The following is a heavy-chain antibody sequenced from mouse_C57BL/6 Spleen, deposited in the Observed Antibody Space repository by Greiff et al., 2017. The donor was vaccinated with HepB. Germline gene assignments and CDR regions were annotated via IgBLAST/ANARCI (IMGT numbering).Heavy chain of an antibody. CDR2: FHPYNDDT. CDR3: ARRDSSGYVWFAY. J-gene: IGHJ3*01. Sequence: VKLVESGAELVKPGASVKMSCKASGYTFTTYPIEWMKQNHGKSLEWIGNFHPYNDDTKYNEKFKGKATLTVEKSSSTVYLELSRLTSDDSAVYYGARRDSSGYVWFAYWGQGTLVTVSA. V-gene: IGHV1-47*01. CDR1: GYTFTTYP. D-gene: IGHD3-2*02.